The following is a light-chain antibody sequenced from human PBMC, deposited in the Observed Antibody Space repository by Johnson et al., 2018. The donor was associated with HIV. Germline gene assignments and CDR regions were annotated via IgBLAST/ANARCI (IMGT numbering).Light chain of an antibody. CDR2: DNN. CDR1: RSNIGNNY. J-gene: IGLJ1*01. CDR3: GTWDSSLRVGF. Sequence: QAVLTQPPSVSAAPGQKVTISCSGSRSNIGNNYVSWYQQLPGRAPKLLIYDNNKRPSGIPDRFSGSKSGTSATLGITGLQTGAEADYYCGTWDSSLRVGFFGTGTKVTVL. V-gene: IGLV1-51*01.